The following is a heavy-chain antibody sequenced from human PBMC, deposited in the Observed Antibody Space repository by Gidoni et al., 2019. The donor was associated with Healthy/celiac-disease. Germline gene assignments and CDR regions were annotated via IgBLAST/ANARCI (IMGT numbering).Heavy chain of an antibody. Sequence: EVQLVESGGGVVRPGGSLRLSCAASGFTFDDYGMSWVRQAPGKGLEWVSGINWNGGSTGYADSVKGRFTISRDNAKNSLYLQMNSLRAEDTALYYCARGDIYYYDSSGPYYFDYWGQGTLVTVSS. CDR2: INWNGGST. V-gene: IGHV3-20*04. CDR3: ARGDIYYYDSSGPYYFDY. J-gene: IGHJ4*02. CDR1: GFTFDDYG. D-gene: IGHD3-22*01.